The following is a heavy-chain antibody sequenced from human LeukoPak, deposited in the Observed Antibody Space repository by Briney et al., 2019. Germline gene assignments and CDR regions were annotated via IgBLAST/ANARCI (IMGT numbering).Heavy chain of an antibody. V-gene: IGHV4-59*08. J-gene: IGHJ5*02. CDR2: IYYSGST. CDR1: GGSISSYY. CDR3: ARAVEMATITWFDP. Sequence: SETLSLTCTVSGGSISSYYWSWIRQPPGMGLEWIGYIYYSGSTNYNPSLKSRVTISVDTSKNQFSLKLSSVTAADTAVYYCARAVEMATITWFDPWGQGTLVTVSS. D-gene: IGHD5-24*01.